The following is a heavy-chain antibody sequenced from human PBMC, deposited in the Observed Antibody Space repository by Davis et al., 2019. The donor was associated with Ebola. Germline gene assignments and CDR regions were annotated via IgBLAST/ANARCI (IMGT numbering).Heavy chain of an antibody. Sequence: GESLKISCQGSGYRFTDYWITWVRQRPGKGLEWMARIDPSDSYTNYRPSFEGHVTISVDKSINTAYLHWSSLKASDTAMYCARLNYHILTGYLRLDSWGQGSLVTVSS. V-gene: IGHV5-10-1*01. CDR1: GYRFTDYW. CDR3: ARLNYHILTGYLRLDS. D-gene: IGHD3-9*01. J-gene: IGHJ4*02. CDR2: IDPSDSYT.